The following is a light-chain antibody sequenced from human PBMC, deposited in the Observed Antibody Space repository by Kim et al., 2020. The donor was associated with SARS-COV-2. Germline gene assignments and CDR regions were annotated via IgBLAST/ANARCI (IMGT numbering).Light chain of an antibody. CDR3: QKYNSAPWT. CDR1: QDIANS. J-gene: IGKJ1*01. CDR2: AAS. Sequence: AAVGDRVTITCRASQDIANSLAWYQQKPGKVPKLLIYAASTLQSGVPSRFSGSGSGTQFTLTIGSLQTEDVATYYCQKYNSAPWTFGPGTKVDIK. V-gene: IGKV1-27*01.